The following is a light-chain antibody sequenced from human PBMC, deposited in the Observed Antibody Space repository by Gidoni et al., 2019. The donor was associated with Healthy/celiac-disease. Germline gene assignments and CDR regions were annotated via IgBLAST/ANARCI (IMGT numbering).Light chain of an antibody. Sequence: DIQMTQSPSTLSASVGDRVTITCRASQSISSWLAWYQQKPGKAPKPLIYDASSLESGVPSRFSGSGSGTEFTLTISGLQPDDFATYYCQQYNSYSLTFGGGTKVEIK. CDR3: QQYNSYSLT. CDR1: QSISSW. CDR2: DAS. J-gene: IGKJ4*01. V-gene: IGKV1-5*01.